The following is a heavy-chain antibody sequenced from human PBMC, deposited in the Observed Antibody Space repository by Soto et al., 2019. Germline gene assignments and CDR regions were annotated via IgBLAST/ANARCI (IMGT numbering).Heavy chain of an antibody. V-gene: IGHV4-39*01. D-gene: IGHD3-9*01. CDR3: ARLLDGLHFDY. CDR1: GGSISSSSYY. J-gene: IGHJ4*02. CDR2: IYNSGST. Sequence: TSETLSLTCTVSGGSISSSSYYWGGIRQPPGKGLEWIGSIYNSGSTYYNPSLKSRVTISIDTSKNQFSLKLSSLTAADTAVYYCARLLDGLHFDYWGQGTLVTVSS.